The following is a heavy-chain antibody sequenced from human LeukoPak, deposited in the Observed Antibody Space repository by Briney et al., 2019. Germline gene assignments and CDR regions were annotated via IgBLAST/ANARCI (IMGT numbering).Heavy chain of an antibody. CDR3: ARDYCSTTTRLDY. CDR2: IWYDGSRK. Sequence: GGSLRLSCAASGFTFSNYGMQWVRQAPGQGLEWVAVIWYDGSRKYYADSVKGRFIISRDDSKNTLYLQMNSLRAEDTALYYCARDYCSTTTRLDYRGRGTLVTVSS. CDR1: GFTFSNYG. J-gene: IGHJ4*02. D-gene: IGHD2-2*01. V-gene: IGHV3-33*01.